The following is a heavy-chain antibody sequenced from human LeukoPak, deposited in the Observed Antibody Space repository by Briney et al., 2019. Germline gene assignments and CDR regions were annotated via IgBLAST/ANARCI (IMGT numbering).Heavy chain of an antibody. CDR1: GGSVSSSDFY. CDR2: IYYGGSP. Sequence: SETLSLTCTVSGGSVSSSDFYWGWIRQPPGKGLEWIGTIYYGGSPYYNPSLKSRVTISLETSKNQFSLKLGSVTAADTAVYYCARDRGHYYFDYCGQGTLVTVSS. CDR3: ARDRGHYYFDY. D-gene: IGHD3/OR15-3a*01. J-gene: IGHJ4*02. V-gene: IGHV4-39*07.